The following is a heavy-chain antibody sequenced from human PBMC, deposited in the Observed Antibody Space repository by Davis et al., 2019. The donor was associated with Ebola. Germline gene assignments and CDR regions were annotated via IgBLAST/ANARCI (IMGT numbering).Heavy chain of an antibody. CDR3: ASLRRTITGMDDAFDI. Sequence: GESLKISCKASGYDFSNYWIGWVRQMPGKGLEWMGIIWPGDSDTRYGPSFQGHFTISVDKSISTAFLQWSSLKPSDTAIYYCASLRRTITGMDDAFDIWGQGTMVTVSS. J-gene: IGHJ3*02. D-gene: IGHD1-20*01. CDR2: IWPGDSDT. V-gene: IGHV5-51*01. CDR1: GYDFSNYW.